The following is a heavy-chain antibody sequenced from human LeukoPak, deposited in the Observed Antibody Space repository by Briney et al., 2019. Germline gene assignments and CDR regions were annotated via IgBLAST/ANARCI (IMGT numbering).Heavy chain of an antibody. D-gene: IGHD4-11*01. CDR2: FYHSGST. V-gene: IGHV4-38-2*02. J-gene: IGHJ4*02. Sequence: PSETLSLTCTVYGYSISSGFYWGWIRQPPGKGLEWVGTFYHSGSTHYNPSLKSRVTISVDTSKNQFSLRLSSVTVADTVVYFCARASYSDYVVNYWGQGILVTVSS. CDR1: GYSISSGFY. CDR3: ARASYSDYVVNY.